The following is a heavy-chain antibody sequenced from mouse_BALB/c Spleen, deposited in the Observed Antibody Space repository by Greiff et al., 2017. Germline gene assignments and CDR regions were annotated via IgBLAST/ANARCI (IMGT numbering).Heavy chain of an antibody. V-gene: IGHV14-3*02. CDR3: AFGSPFAD. D-gene: IGHD1-1*01. Sequence: EVQLQESGAELVKPGASVKLSCTASGFNIKDTYMHWVQQRPEQGLEWIGRIDPANGNTTYDPKFQGKATLTADPSSNTAYMQLSSLTSEDTAYYYCAFGSPFADWGQGTLVTVSA. CDR1: GFNIKDTY. J-gene: IGHJ3*01. CDR2: IDPANGNT.